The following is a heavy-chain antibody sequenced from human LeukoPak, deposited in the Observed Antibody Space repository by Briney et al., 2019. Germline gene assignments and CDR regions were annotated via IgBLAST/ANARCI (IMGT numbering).Heavy chain of an antibody. CDR2: IKEDGSEK. J-gene: IGHJ4*02. D-gene: IGHD4-17*01. V-gene: IGHV3-7*01. CDR1: GFTFSRYW. Sequence: GGSLRLSCAPSGFTFSRYWMSWVRQAPGKGLEWVANIKEDGSEKYYVDSVKGRFAISRDNAKNSLYLQMNSLRVEDTAVYYCARDEAYASDYWGQGTLVTVSS. CDR3: ARDEAYASDY.